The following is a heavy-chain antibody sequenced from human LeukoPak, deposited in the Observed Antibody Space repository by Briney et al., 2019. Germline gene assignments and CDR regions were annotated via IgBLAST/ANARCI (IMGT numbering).Heavy chain of an antibody. CDR3: ARVEAINGLRFDY. D-gene: IGHD5-12*01. CDR2: IYYSGST. CDR1: GGSISSYY. J-gene: IGHJ4*02. Sequence: SETLSLTCTVSGGSISSYYWSWIRQPPGKGLEWIGYIYYSGSTNYNPSLKSRVTISVDTSKNQFSLKLSSVTAADTAVYYCARVEAINGLRFDYWGQGTLVTVSS. V-gene: IGHV4-59*01.